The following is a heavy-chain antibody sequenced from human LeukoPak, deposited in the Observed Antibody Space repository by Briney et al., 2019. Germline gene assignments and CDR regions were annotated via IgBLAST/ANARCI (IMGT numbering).Heavy chain of an antibody. CDR1: GGSISSSNW. Sequence: SETLSLTCAVSGGSISSSNWWSWVRQPPGKGLEWIGEINHSGSTNYNPSLKSRVTISVDTSKNQFSLKLSSVTAADTAVYYCARHGPHYAFDPWGQGTLVTVSS. J-gene: IGHJ5*02. CDR3: ARHGPHYAFDP. D-gene: IGHD4-17*01. CDR2: INHSGST. V-gene: IGHV4-4*02.